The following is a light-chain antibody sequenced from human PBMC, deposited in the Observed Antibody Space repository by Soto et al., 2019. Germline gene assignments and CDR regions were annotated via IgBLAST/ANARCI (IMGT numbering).Light chain of an antibody. CDR3: QQYDQLPIT. J-gene: IGKJ4*01. CDR1: QDISKY. Sequence: DIQMTQSASSLPASVGDTVTISCQASQDISKYLNWFQQKPGKAPKLLIYDVFNVETGVPSRFSGRGSGTDFTLIISILQPEDFATYYCQQYDQLPITFGGGTKV. V-gene: IGKV1-33*01. CDR2: DVF.